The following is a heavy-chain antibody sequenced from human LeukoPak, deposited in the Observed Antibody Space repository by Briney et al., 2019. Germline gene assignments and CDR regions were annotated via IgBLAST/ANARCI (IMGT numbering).Heavy chain of an antibody. V-gene: IGHV3-21*01. CDR2: ISSSSSYI. Sequence: PGGSLRLSCAASGFTFSSYGMHWVRQAPGKGLEWVSSISSSSSYIYYADSVKGRFTISRDNAKNSLCLQMNSLRAEDTAVYYCARDQYSSGWSGAFDIWGQGTMVTVSS. CDR1: GFTFSSYG. D-gene: IGHD6-19*01. CDR3: ARDQYSSGWSGAFDI. J-gene: IGHJ3*02.